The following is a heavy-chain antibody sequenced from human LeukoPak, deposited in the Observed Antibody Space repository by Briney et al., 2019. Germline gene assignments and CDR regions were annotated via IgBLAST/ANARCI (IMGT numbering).Heavy chain of an antibody. Sequence: PGGSLRLSCAASGFTFSSYWMSWVRQTPGKGLEWVANINQDGSEKYYVDSVKGRFTISRDNAKNSLYLQMNSLRAEDTAVYYCTRAIGVAAPGYWGQGTLVTVSS. D-gene: IGHD6-19*01. CDR2: INQDGSEK. CDR3: TRAIGVAAPGY. V-gene: IGHV3-7*01. J-gene: IGHJ4*02. CDR1: GFTFSSYW.